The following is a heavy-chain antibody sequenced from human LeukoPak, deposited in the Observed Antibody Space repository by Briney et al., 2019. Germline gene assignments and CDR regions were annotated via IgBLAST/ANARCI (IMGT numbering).Heavy chain of an antibody. CDR3: ATLYSGSYPYYFDH. J-gene: IGHJ4*02. CDR1: GYSFISYW. Sequence: GESLQISFKGSGYSFISYWIGWVRQMPGKGLEWMGVIYPGDSDTRYSPSFQGQVTVSADNAISTAFLQWSSLKASDTATYYCATLYSGSYPYYFDHWGQGTLVTVSS. CDR2: IYPGDSDT. V-gene: IGHV5-51*01. D-gene: IGHD1-26*01.